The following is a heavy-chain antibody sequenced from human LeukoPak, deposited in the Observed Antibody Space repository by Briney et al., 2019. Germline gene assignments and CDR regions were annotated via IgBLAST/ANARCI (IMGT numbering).Heavy chain of an antibody. CDR2: IYYSGST. V-gene: IGHV4-59*01. Sequence: SETLSLTCTVSRGPISRYYWRWIRQPPGKGLEWIGFIYYSGSTSYTPSLNSRVTISVDTSKNQFSLKLSSVTAADTAVYYCAKRGYFDLWGRGTLVTVSS. CDR1: RGPISRYY. CDR3: AKRGYFDL. J-gene: IGHJ2*01.